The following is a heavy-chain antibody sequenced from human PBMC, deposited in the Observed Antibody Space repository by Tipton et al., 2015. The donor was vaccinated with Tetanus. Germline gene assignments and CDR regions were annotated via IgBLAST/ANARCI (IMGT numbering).Heavy chain of an antibody. CDR2: IYYSGST. J-gene: IGHJ5*02. CDR1: GGSISSGGYY. Sequence: TLSLTCTVSGGSISSGGYYWSWIRQHPGKGPEWIGYIYYSGSTYYNPSLKSRVTISVDTSKNQFSLNLSSVTAADTAVYYCARDQGGGRVVRLNWFDPWGQGTLVTVSS. D-gene: IGHD6-6*01. CDR3: ARDQGGGRVVRLNWFDP. V-gene: IGHV4-31*03.